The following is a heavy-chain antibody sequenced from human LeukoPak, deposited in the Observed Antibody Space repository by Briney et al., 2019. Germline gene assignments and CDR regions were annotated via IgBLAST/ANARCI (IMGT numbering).Heavy chain of an antibody. D-gene: IGHD2-8*01. CDR2: IYYSENT. CDR3: ARGMGGNWFDP. CDR1: GGSISSYY. Sequence: PSQTLSLTCTVPGGSISSYYWSWIRQPPGKGLDWIVYIYYSENTNYIPSLKRRVTISVDTSKNQFSLKLSSVTAADTAMYYCARGMGGNWFDPWGQGTLVTVSS. V-gene: IGHV4-59*01. J-gene: IGHJ5*02.